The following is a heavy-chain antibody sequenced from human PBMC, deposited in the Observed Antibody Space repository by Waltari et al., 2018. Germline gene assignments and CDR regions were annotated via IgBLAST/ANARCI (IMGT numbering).Heavy chain of an antibody. CDR2: LKSKAEGGTT. D-gene: IGHD2-2*01. J-gene: IGHJ4*02. V-gene: IGHV3-15*01. CDR1: GLPFATAG. Sequence: EVQLVESGGGLVKPGDSLRLSCVASGLPFATAGINWVRQAPGKGLEWVGRLKSKAEGGTTDYAAPVKGRFAISRDDSKDTAYLQMNSLKTEDTAMYFCTTEGGRTWPMYWGQGTLVTVSS. CDR3: TTEGGRTWPMY.